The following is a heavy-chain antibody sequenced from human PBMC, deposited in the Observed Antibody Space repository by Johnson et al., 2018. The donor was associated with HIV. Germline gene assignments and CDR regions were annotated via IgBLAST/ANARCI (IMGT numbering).Heavy chain of an antibody. Sequence: VHLVESGGGLVQPGGSLRLSCGASGFTFSDHWMQWVRQAPGKGLVWVSRINGDGSRTSYADSVKGRFTIARDNDKNTLYLQMNSLRAEDTAVYYCAKESETYGGNIGFEHPFDIWGQGTMVTVSS. CDR3: AKESETYGGNIGFEHPFDI. D-gene: IGHD4-23*01. CDR1: GFTFSDHW. CDR2: INGDGSRT. J-gene: IGHJ3*02. V-gene: IGHV3-74*01.